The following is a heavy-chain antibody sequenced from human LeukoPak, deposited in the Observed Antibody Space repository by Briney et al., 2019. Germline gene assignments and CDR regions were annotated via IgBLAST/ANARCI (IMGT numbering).Heavy chain of an antibody. Sequence: PGGSLRLSCAASGFTFSSYSMNWVRQAPGKGLEWVSYISSSSSTIYYADSVKGRFTISRDNAKNSLYLQMNSLRAEDTAVYYCARDSHEDYWGQGTLVTVSS. V-gene: IGHV3-48*01. CDR1: GFTFSSYS. CDR2: ISSSSSTI. J-gene: IGHJ4*02. CDR3: ARDSHEDY.